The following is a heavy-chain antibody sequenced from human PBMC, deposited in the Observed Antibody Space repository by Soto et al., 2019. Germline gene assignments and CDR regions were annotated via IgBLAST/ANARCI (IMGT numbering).Heavy chain of an antibody. CDR3: ASIPGGFGSEGYCYGMDV. CDR1: GFTFSSYA. CDR2: ISYDGSNK. Sequence: GGSLRLSCAASGFTFSSYAMHWVRQAPGKGLEWVAVISYDGSNKYYADSVKGRFTISRDNSKNTLYLQMNSLRAEDTAVYYCASIPGGFGSEGYCYGMDVWGQGTTVTVSS. D-gene: IGHD3-10*01. J-gene: IGHJ6*02. V-gene: IGHV3-30-3*01.